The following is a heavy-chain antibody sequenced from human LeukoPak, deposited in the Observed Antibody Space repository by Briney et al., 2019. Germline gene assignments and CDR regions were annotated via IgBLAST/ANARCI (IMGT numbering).Heavy chain of an antibody. CDR3: AKDQFGSSWYRGFDY. J-gene: IGHJ4*02. Sequence: GGSLRLSCAASGVTFRSYAMSWVRQAPGKGLEWVSAISGSGGSTYYADSVKGRFTISRDNSKNTLYLQMNSLRAEDTAVYYCAKDQFGSSWYRGFDYWGQGTLVTVSS. CDR2: ISGSGGST. D-gene: IGHD6-13*01. V-gene: IGHV3-23*01. CDR1: GVTFRSYA.